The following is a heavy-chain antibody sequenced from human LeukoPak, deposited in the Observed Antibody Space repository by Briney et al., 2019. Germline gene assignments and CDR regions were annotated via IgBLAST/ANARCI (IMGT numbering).Heavy chain of an antibody. CDR2: ISLDGATT. CDR3: AKDLRWYGSAEYYFDY. CDR1: GFTFSSYA. D-gene: IGHD4-23*01. J-gene: IGHJ4*02. V-gene: IGHV3-23*01. Sequence: GGSLRLSCAASGFTFSSYAMSWVRQAPGKGLEWVSGISLDGATTYYADSVKGRFTISRDNSKNTLYLQMNSLRAEDTAVYYCAKDLRWYGSAEYYFDYWGQGTLVTVSS.